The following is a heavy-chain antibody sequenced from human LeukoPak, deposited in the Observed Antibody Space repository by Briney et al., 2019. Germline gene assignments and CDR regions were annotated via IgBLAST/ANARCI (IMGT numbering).Heavy chain of an antibody. Sequence: ASVKVSCEASGYTFTSYGISWVRQAPGQGLEWMGWISAYNGNTNYAQKLQGRVTMTTDTSTSTAYMELRSLRSDDTAVHYCARRVELGYYYYYYMDVWGKGTTVTVSS. CDR2: ISAYNGNT. D-gene: IGHD1-7*01. CDR3: ARRVELGYYYYYYMDV. CDR1: GYTFTSYG. J-gene: IGHJ6*03. V-gene: IGHV1-18*01.